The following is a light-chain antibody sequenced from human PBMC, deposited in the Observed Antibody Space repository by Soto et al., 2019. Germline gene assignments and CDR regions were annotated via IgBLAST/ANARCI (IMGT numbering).Light chain of an antibody. Sequence: QSALTQPASVSGSPGQSITISCTGTSSDVGGYNYVSWYQQHPGKAPKLMIYEVSNRPSGVSNRFSGSKSGNTASLTISGRQADYDADYYCSSDTSSSTSVFGGGTNLTVL. CDR1: SSDVGGYNY. J-gene: IGLJ2*01. CDR2: EVS. CDR3: SSDTSSSTSV. V-gene: IGLV2-14*01.